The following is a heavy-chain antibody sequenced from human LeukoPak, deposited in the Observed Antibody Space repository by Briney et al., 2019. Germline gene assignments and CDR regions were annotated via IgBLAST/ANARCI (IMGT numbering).Heavy chain of an antibody. CDR3: ARPYDSSGY. CDR1: GSSISSSSYY. CDR2: IYYSGST. D-gene: IGHD3-22*01. Sequence: PSETLSLTCTVSGSSISSSSYYWGWIRQPPGKGLEWIGSIYYSGSTYYNPSLKGRVTISVDTSKNQFSLKLSSVTAADTAVYYCARPYDSSGYWGQGTLVTVSS. V-gene: IGHV4-39*07. J-gene: IGHJ4*02.